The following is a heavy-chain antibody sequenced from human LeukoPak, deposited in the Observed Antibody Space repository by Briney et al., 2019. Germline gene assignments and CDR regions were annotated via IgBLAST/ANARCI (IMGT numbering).Heavy chain of an antibody. CDR2: IKSDGGT. V-gene: IGHV3-74*01. J-gene: IGHJ1*01. Sequence: GGSLRLSCAASGFTFSTYWMHWVRQAPGKGPVWVSRIKSDGGTNYADSVKGRFTISRDNAKKTVSLQMNSLRPEDTGVYYCARAPSEIGGYYPEYFRHWGQGTLVTVSS. D-gene: IGHD3-22*01. CDR1: GFTFSTYW. CDR3: ARAPSEIGGYYPEYFRH.